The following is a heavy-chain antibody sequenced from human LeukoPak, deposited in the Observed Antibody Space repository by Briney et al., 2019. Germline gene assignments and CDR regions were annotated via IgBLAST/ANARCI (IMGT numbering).Heavy chain of an antibody. CDR3: ARDGYYDILTGLLYYYGMDV. D-gene: IGHD3-9*01. Sequence: ASVNVSCKASVGTFSSYASSGVRQAPGQGLEWMGGIIPIFWTANYAQKFQGRVTITADESTRTDYMELSSLRSEDPAVYYCARDGYYDILTGLLYYYGMDVWGKGTTVTVSS. CDR2: IIPIFWTA. V-gene: IGHV1-69*13. J-gene: IGHJ6*04. CDR1: VGTFSSYA.